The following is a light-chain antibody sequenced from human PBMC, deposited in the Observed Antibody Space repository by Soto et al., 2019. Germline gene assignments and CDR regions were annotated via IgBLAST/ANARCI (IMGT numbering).Light chain of an antibody. Sequence: QSALTQPASVSGSPGQSITISCTGTSSDVGGYNYVSWYQQHPGKAPKFMIYDVSNRPSGVSSRFSGSKSGNTASLTISGLQAEEEADYYCCSYTTSNTRQIVFGTGTKLTVL. V-gene: IGLV2-14*01. CDR3: CSYTTSNTRQIV. J-gene: IGLJ1*01. CDR1: SSDVGGYNY. CDR2: DVS.